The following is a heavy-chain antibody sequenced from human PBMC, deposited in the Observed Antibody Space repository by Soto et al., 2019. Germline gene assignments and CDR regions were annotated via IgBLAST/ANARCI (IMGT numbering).Heavy chain of an antibody. CDR3: ARGLRTPYYFDY. J-gene: IGHJ4*02. Sequence: PSETLSLTCAVYGGSFSGYYWSWIRQPPGKGLEWIGEINHSGSTNYNPSLKSRVTISVDTSKNQFSLKLSSVTAADTAVYYCARGLRTPYYFDYWGQGTLVTVSS. CDR1: GGSFSGYY. CDR2: INHSGST. V-gene: IGHV4-34*01.